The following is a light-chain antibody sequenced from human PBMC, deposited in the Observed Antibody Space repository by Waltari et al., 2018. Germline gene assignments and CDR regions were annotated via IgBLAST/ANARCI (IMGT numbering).Light chain of an antibody. CDR2: EVS. CDR1: SSDIGGYDY. Sequence: QAALTQPRSVSGSPGQSVTISCTGTSSDIGGYDYVSWYQQHPGTAPKLMIYEVSKRPSGVSDRFSGSKSGNTSSLTISGLQAEDEADYYCCSYAGRSTFYIFGAGTRLTVL. J-gene: IGLJ1*01. V-gene: IGLV2-11*01. CDR3: CSYAGRSTFYI.